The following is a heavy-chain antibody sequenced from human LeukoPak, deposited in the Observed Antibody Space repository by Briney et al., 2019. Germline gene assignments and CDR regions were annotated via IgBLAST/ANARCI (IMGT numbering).Heavy chain of an antibody. Sequence: PGGSLRLSCAASGFTFDDYAMHWVGQAPGKGLEWVSGISWNSGSIGYADSVKGRFTISRDNAKNSLYLQMNSLRAEDTAVYYCAKERHFGIAAAGTPPGGYWGQGTLVTVSS. CDR2: ISWNSGSI. V-gene: IGHV3-9*01. CDR3: AKERHFGIAAAGTPPGGY. D-gene: IGHD6-13*01. J-gene: IGHJ4*02. CDR1: GFTFDDYA.